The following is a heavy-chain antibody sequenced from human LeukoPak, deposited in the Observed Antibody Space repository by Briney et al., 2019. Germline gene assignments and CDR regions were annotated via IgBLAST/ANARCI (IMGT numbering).Heavy chain of an antibody. CDR2: ISSSSSYI. V-gene: IGHV3-21*04. CDR1: GFTFSSYS. CDR3: ATLESIAAAGTGGYYYMDV. D-gene: IGHD6-13*01. J-gene: IGHJ6*03. Sequence: PGGSLRLSCAASGFTFSSYSMNWVRQAPGKGLEWVSSISSSSSYIYYADSVKGRFTISRDNAKNSLYLQMNSLRAEDTAVYYCATLESIAAAGTGGYYYMDVWGKGTTVTVSS.